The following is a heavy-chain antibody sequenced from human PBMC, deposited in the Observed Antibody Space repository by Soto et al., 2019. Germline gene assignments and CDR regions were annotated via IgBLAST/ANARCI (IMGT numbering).Heavy chain of an antibody. CDR2: TYYSGTT. V-gene: IGHV4-61*01. CDR3: ARTTAVPNTLRSRYYFDY. Sequence: SETLSLTCSVSGASVSDKTFYWSWLRQSPGKGLGWIGYTYYSGTTNYNPSLKGRFTISVDTSKNQFSLRLNSVTAADTALYYCARTTAVPNTLRSRYYFDYWGQGMLVTVS. D-gene: IGHD4-17*01. J-gene: IGHJ4*02. CDR1: GASVSDKTFY.